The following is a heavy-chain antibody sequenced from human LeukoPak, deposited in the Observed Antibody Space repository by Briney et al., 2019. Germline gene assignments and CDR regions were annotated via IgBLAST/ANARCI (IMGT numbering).Heavy chain of an antibody. Sequence: GGSLRLSCAGSGFTFSDYAMHWVRQAPGKGLEWVALISYDGDNEYNAESVKGRFTISRDNSKNTLSLQMNSLSAEDTAVYYCAKEKGSGWGYGMDVWGQGTTVIVSS. J-gene: IGHJ6*02. D-gene: IGHD6-19*01. CDR3: AKEKGSGWGYGMDV. CDR1: GFTFSDYA. CDR2: ISYDGDNE. V-gene: IGHV3-30*18.